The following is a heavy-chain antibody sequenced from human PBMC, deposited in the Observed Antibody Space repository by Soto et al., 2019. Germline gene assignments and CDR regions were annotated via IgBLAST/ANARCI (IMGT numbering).Heavy chain of an antibody. Sequence: QVQLVQSGAEVKKPGSSVKVSCKASGGTFSNYIISWVRQAPGQGLEWMGRIIPTLGISNNAQKFQGRVTITADKSTSTAYMELSSLRSEDTAIYYCARHFSLDYSSYRDWGQGTLVTVSS. CDR2: IIPTLGIS. CDR1: GGTFSNYI. J-gene: IGHJ4*02. CDR3: ARHFSLDYSSYRD. D-gene: IGHD4-4*01. V-gene: IGHV1-69*02.